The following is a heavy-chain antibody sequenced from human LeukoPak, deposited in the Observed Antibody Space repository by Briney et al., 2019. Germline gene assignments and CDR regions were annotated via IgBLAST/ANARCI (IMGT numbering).Heavy chain of an antibody. CDR1: GGSISSYY. J-gene: IGHJ4*02. CDR3: ARDRPYSSSWSPDY. V-gene: IGHV4-59*12. Sequence: PSETLSLTCTVSGGSISSYYWSWIRQPPGKGLEWIGYIYYSGSTNYNPSLKSRVTISVDTSKNQFSLKLSSVTAADTAVYYCARDRPYSSSWSPDYWGQGTLVTVSS. D-gene: IGHD6-13*01. CDR2: IYYSGST.